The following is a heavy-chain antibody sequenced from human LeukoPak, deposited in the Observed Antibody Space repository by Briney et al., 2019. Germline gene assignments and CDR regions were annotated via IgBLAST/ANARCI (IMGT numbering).Heavy chain of an antibody. CDR2: IKAKAHGGTI. J-gene: IGHJ4*02. Sequence: GGSLRLSCAASGFTFINAWMAWVRQAPGKGLEWVGRIKAKAHGGTIEYAAPVKGRFTISRDDSKNTLYLQMNSLRAEDTAVYYCARAAGEILDYWGQGTLVTVSS. D-gene: IGHD6-13*01. CDR3: ARAAGEILDY. CDR1: GFTFINAW. V-gene: IGHV3-15*01.